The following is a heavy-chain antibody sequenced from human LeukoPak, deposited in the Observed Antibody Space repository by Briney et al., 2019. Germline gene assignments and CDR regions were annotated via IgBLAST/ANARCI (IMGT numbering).Heavy chain of an antibody. CDR3: ARDRDYYGSGSYLFWFDP. J-gene: IGHJ5*02. D-gene: IGHD3-10*01. Sequence: ASVKVSCKASGYTFTSYYMHWVRQAPGQGLEWMGIINPSGGSTSYAQKFQGRVTMTRDMSTSTVYMELSSLRSEDTAVYYCARDRDYYGSGSYLFWFDPWGQGTLVTVSS. CDR2: INPSGGST. V-gene: IGHV1-46*01. CDR1: GYTFTSYY.